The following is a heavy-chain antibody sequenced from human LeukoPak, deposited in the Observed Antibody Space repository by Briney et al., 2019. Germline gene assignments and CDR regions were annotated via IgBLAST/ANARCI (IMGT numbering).Heavy chain of an antibody. Sequence: SETLSRTCTVSGYSISSGYYWGWIRQPPGKGLEWIGEINHSGSTNYNPSLKSRVTISVDTSKNQFSLKLSSVTAADTAVYYCARTADSSGYGLHPFHDAPNFDYWGQGTLVTVSS. V-gene: IGHV4-38-2*02. CDR3: ARTADSSGYGLHPFHDAPNFDY. CDR1: GYSISSGYY. CDR2: INHSGST. D-gene: IGHD3-22*01. J-gene: IGHJ4*02.